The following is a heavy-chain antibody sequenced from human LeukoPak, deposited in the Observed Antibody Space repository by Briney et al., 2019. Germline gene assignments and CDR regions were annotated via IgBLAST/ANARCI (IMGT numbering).Heavy chain of an antibody. D-gene: IGHD6-13*01. CDR1: GDSITSSSYY. V-gene: IGHV4-39*07. CDR3: ARDLWYSSSWDYYYYGMDV. CDR2: IHYSGST. Sequence: SETLSLTCTVSGDSITSSSYYWGWIRQPPGKGLEWIGCIHYSGSTYYNPSLKSRVTISVDTSKNQFSMKLSSVTAADTAVYYCARDLWYSSSWDYYYYGMDVWGQGTTVTVSS. J-gene: IGHJ6*02.